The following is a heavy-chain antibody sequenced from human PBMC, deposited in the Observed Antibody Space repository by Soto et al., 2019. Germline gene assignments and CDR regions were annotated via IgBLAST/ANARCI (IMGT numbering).Heavy chain of an antibody. J-gene: IGHJ4*02. Sequence: QVQLVQSGAEVKKPGSSVKVSCKASGGTFSSYTISWVRQAPGQGLEWMGRIIPILGIANYAQKFQGRVTIPADKYTSTAYMELSSLSSEDTAVYYCAMEYCSSTSCYRDYWGQGTLVTVSS. CDR1: GGTFSSYT. CDR3: AMEYCSSTSCYRDY. D-gene: IGHD2-2*02. CDR2: IIPILGIA. V-gene: IGHV1-69*02.